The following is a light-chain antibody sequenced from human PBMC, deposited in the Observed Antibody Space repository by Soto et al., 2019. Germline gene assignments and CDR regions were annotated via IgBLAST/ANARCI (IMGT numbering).Light chain of an antibody. Sequence: IQMTQSPSSLSASVRDRVTITCRASQSIICWLAWYQQKPGKAPKLLIYKASSLESGVPSRFSGSGSGTEFTLTISSLQHDDFATYYCQQYNSYSRTFGQGTKVDIK. CDR1: QSIICW. J-gene: IGKJ1*01. CDR3: QQYNSYSRT. V-gene: IGKV1-5*03. CDR2: KAS.